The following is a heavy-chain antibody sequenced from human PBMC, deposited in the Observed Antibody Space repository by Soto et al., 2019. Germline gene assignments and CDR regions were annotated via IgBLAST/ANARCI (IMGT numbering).Heavy chain of an antibody. CDR2: IVVDSGNT. Sequence: ASVKVSCKASGFTFADSAVQWVRQALGQRLEWIGRIVVDSGNTKYAQRFTERVTISWDMSTITAFMELRSLRSEDTAVYYCATAHNHSPFDFWGLGTMVTVSS. CDR1: GFTFADSA. J-gene: IGHJ3*01. CDR3: ATAHNHSPFDF. V-gene: IGHV1-58*01. D-gene: IGHD6-13*01.